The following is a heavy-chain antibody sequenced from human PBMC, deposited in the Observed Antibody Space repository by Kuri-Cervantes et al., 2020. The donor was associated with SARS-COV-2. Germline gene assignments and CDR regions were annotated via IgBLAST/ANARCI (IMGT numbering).Heavy chain of an antibody. V-gene: IGHV4-59*01. J-gene: IGHJ5*02. CDR3: AYSNWDTGESWFDP. CDR2: IYYSGST. CDR1: GGSISSYY. Sequence: GSLRLSCTVSGGSISSYYWSWIRQPPGKGLEWIGYIYYSGSTNYNPSLKSRVTISVDTSKNQFSLKLSSVTAADTAVYYCAYSNWDTGESWFDPWGQGTLVTVSS. D-gene: IGHD7-27*01.